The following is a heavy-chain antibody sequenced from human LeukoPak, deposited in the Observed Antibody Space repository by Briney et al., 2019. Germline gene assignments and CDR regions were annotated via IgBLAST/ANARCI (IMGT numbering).Heavy chain of an antibody. J-gene: IGHJ4*02. CDR3: ARVPPSAHQLFSSDY. CDR2: INPNSGGS. D-gene: IGHD2-2*01. CDR1: GYTFTGYY. V-gene: IGHV1-2*02. Sequence: ASVRVSCKASGYTFTGYYIHWVRQAPGQGLEWMGWINPNSGGSNYAQKFQGRVTMTRDTSISTAYMELSRLRSDDTAVYYCARVPPSAHQLFSSDYWGQGTQVTVSS.